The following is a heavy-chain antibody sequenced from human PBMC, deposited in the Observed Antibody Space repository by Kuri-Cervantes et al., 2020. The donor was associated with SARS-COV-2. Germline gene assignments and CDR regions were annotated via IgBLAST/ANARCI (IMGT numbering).Heavy chain of an antibody. CDR1: GLTFSSYS. CDR2: ISSSSSYI. Sequence: GESLKISCAASGLTFSSYSMNWVRQAPGKRPEWVSSISSSSSYIYYADSVKGRFTISRDNAKNSLYLQMNSLRAEDTAVYYCARDRHLQPWVGPWGQGTLVTVSS. V-gene: IGHV3-21*01. J-gene: IGHJ5*02. CDR3: ARDRHLQPWVGP.